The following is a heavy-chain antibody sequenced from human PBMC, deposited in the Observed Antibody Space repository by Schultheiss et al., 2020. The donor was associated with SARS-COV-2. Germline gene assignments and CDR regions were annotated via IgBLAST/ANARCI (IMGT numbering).Heavy chain of an antibody. CDR2: ISSSSSTI. J-gene: IGHJ6*02. V-gene: IGHV3-48*02. Sequence: GGSLRLSCAASGFTFSSYSMNWVRQAPGKGLEWVSYISSSSSTIYYADSVKGRFTISRDNAKNSLYLQMNSLRDEDTAVYYCARDTSLLWFGELADYYYYGMDVWGQGTTVTV. CDR3: ARDTSLLWFGELADYYYYGMDV. D-gene: IGHD3-10*01. CDR1: GFTFSSYS.